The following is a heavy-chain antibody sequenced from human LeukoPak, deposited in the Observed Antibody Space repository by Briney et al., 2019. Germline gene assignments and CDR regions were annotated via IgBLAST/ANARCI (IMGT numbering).Heavy chain of an antibody. CDR3: ASDEYSSSSY. V-gene: IGHV3-30*04. J-gene: IGHJ4*02. Sequence: PGRSLRLSCAASGFTFSSYAMHWVRQPPGKGLEWVAVISYDGSNKYYADSVKGRFTISRDNSKNTLYLQMNSLRAEDTAVYYCASDEYSSSSYWGQGTLVTVSS. CDR1: GFTFSSYA. D-gene: IGHD6-6*01. CDR2: ISYDGSNK.